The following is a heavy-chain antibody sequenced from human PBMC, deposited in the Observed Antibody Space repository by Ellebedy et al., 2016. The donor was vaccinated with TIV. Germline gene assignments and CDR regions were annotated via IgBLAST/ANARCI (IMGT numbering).Heavy chain of an antibody. D-gene: IGHD3-22*01. CDR1: GYTLTELS. J-gene: IGHJ4*02. CDR3: ATARNCDSSGYYRFDY. V-gene: IGHV1-24*01. CDR2: FDPEDGET. Sequence: AASVKVSCKVSGYTLTELSMHWVRQAPGKGLEWMGGFDPEDGETIYAQKFQGRVTMTEDTSTDTAYMELSSLRSEDTAVYYCATARNCDSSGYYRFDYWGQGTRVTVSS.